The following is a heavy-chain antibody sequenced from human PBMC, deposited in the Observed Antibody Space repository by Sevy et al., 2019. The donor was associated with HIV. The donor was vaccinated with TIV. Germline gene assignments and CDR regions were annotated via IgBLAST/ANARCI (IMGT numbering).Heavy chain of an antibody. CDR1: GFTFSSYA. J-gene: IGHJ3*02. D-gene: IGHD1-26*01. V-gene: IGHV3-23*01. Sequence: GGSLRLSCAASGFTFSSYAMSWVRQAPGKGLEWVSAISGSGGSTYYAASVKGRFTIPRDNSKNTLYLQMNSLRAEDTAVYYCAKDGSSGSYGGAFDIWGQGTMVTVSS. CDR2: ISGSGGST. CDR3: AKDGSSGSYGGAFDI.